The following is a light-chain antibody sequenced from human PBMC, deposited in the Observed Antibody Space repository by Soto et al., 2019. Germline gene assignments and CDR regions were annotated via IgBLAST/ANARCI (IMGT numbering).Light chain of an antibody. Sequence: QSALTQPASVSGSTGQSIIISCTGISRSVDSYDFVSWYQQHPGKAPKLIIYEGTQRPSGVSNRFSGSKSDNAASLTISGLQAEDEADYYCCSYGKVFGTGTKLTVL. CDR2: EGT. J-gene: IGLJ1*01. CDR3: CSYGKV. CDR1: SRSVDSYDF. V-gene: IGLV2-23*01.